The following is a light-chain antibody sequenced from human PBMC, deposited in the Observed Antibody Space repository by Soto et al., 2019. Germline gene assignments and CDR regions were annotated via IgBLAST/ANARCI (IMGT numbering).Light chain of an antibody. CDR2: GAS. CDR3: QQYGSSPRT. Sequence: ESVLTQSPGTLSLSPGERAARSCRASQSVSNNYLAWYQQKPGQAPRLVIYGASNRATGIPDRFSASGSGTDFTLTISRLEPEDFAVYYCQQYGSSPRTFGQGTKVDI. CDR1: QSVSNNY. J-gene: IGKJ1*01. V-gene: IGKV3-20*01.